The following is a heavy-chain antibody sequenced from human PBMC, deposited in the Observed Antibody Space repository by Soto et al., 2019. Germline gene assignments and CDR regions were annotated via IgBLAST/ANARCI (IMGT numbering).Heavy chain of an antibody. Sequence: EVPLVESGGGLVQPGGSLRLSCEASGFTFGTYWMTWVRQPPGKGLECVADIKPDGSERYYVDSVKGRFTISRDNAKNALYLHMNSLRAGDTAVYYCATDLNWEHYWGQGTLVTVSS. V-gene: IGHV3-7*04. CDR2: IKPDGSER. D-gene: IGHD7-27*01. CDR1: GFTFGTYW. J-gene: IGHJ4*02. CDR3: ATDLNWEHY.